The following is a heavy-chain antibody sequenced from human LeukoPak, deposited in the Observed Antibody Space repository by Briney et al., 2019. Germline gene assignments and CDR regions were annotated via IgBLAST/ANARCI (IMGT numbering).Heavy chain of an antibody. Sequence: PGGSLRLSCAASGFTVTANHMSWVRQTPGKGLEWVSTIYSGGSIYYADSVKGRFTISRDNSKDTLYRQMNSLRVEDTAVYYCAKASRVTTRLDAFDIWGQGTMVTVSS. D-gene: IGHD2-21*02. J-gene: IGHJ3*02. CDR2: IYSGGSI. CDR1: GFTVTANH. CDR3: AKASRVTTRLDAFDI. V-gene: IGHV3-53*01.